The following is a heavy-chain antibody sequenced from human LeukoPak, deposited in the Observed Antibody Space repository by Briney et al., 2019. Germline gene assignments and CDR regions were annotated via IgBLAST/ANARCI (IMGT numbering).Heavy chain of an antibody. Sequence: ASVKVSCKASGYTLTSYAMNWVRQAPGQGLEWMGWINTNTGNPTYAQGFTGRFVFSLDTSVSTAYLQISTLRAEDTGVYYCTREAPYFYYFMDVRGNGTTVTVSS. CDR1: GYTLTSYA. CDR2: INTNTGNP. V-gene: IGHV7-4-1*02. J-gene: IGHJ6*03. CDR3: TREAPYFYYFMDV.